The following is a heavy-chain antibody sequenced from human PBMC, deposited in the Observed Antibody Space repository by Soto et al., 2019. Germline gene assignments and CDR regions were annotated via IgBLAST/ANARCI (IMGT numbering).Heavy chain of an antibody. J-gene: IGHJ4*02. Sequence: DVQLVESGGGLIQPGESLRLSCAAFGFTISGKKYVAWVRQAPGKGLEWVSALYDLDGSFYADSVKGRFTISRDTSKNTLYLQTNSLRAEDTAMYYCAKMGRDAYKPFDSWGQGSLVTVSS. CDR1: GFTISGKKY. CDR2: LYDLDGS. D-gene: IGHD3-16*01. CDR3: AKMGRDAYKPFDS. V-gene: IGHV3-53*01.